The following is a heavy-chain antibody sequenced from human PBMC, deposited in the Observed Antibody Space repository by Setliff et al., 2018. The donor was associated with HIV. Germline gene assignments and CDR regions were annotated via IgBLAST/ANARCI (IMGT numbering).Heavy chain of an antibody. Sequence: SETLSLTCTVSGGSVSSTAFYWSWIRQHPGKGLEWIGDIYYSGSTFYNPSLKSRVAISVDTSKKHFSLRLRSVTAADTAVYYCASRGVAGAFDIWGQGTKVTVSS. CDR1: GGSVSSTAFY. CDR2: IYYSGST. J-gene: IGHJ3*02. D-gene: IGHD6-19*01. CDR3: ASRGVAGAFDI. V-gene: IGHV4-31*03.